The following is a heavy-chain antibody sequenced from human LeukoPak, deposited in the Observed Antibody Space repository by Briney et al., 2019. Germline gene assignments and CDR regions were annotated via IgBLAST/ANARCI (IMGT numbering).Heavy chain of an antibody. V-gene: IGHV3-7*01. Sequence: PGGSLRLSCAASGFTFSSYSMNWVRQAPGKGLEWVANIKQDGSEKYYVDSVKGRFTISRDNAKNSLYLQMNSLRAEDTAVYYCARDGNDYGDYPNSYNWFDPWGQGTLVTVSS. D-gene: IGHD4-17*01. J-gene: IGHJ5*02. CDR2: IKQDGSEK. CDR3: ARDGNDYGDYPNSYNWFDP. CDR1: GFTFSSYS.